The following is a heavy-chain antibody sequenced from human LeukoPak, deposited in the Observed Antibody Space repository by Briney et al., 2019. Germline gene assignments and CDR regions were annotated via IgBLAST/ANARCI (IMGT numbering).Heavy chain of an antibody. D-gene: IGHD5-12*01. CDR3: AREDIEATMWFDP. Sequence: PSETLSLTCTVSGGSISSYYWSWIRQPAGKGLEWIGRIYTSGSTNFNPSLKSRVTISVDKSKNQFCLKLSSVTAADTAVYYCAREDIEATMWFDPWGQGTLVTVSS. CDR2: IYTSGST. J-gene: IGHJ5*02. CDR1: GGSISSYY. V-gene: IGHV4-4*07.